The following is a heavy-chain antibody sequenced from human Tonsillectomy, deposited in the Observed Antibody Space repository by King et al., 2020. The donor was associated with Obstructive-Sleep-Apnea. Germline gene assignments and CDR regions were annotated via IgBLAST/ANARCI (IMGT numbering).Heavy chain of an antibody. V-gene: IGHV3-30*18. CDR3: SKVLHDKVGGDNWLDP. D-gene: IGHD3-22*01. CDR1: GFTFSSYG. Sequence: VQLVESGGGVVQPGRSLRLSCAASGFTFSSYGMHWVRQAPGKGLEWVAVISYDGLNTYYGDSVKGRFPISRDNSENTLYLQMKNLRGEDTIVYYCSKVLHDKVGGDNWLDPWGQGTLVTVSS. J-gene: IGHJ5*02. CDR2: ISYDGLNT.